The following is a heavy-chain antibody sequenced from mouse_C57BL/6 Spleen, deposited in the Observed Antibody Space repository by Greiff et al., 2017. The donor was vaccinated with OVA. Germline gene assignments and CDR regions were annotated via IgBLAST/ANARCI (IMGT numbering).Heavy chain of an antibody. J-gene: IGHJ4*01. Sequence: VQLKQSGPELVKPGASVKISCKASGYAFSSSWMNWVKQRPGKGLEWIGRIYPGDGDTNYNGKFKGKATLTADKSSSTAYMQLSSLTSEDSAVYFCANYYGSYYAMDYWGQGTSVTVSS. CDR1: GYAFSSSW. CDR3: ANYYGSYYAMDY. CDR2: IYPGDGDT. D-gene: IGHD1-1*01. V-gene: IGHV1-82*01.